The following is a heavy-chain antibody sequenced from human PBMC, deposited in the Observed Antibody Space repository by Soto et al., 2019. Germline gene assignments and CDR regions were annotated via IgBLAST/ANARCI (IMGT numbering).Heavy chain of an antibody. J-gene: IGHJ6*02. D-gene: IGHD2-8*01. CDR1: GFTVSSNY. CDR2: IYSGGST. V-gene: IGHV3-53*01. Sequence: GGSLRLSCAASGFTVSSNYMSWVRQAPGKGLEWVSVIYSGGSTYYADSVKGRFTISRDNSKNTLYLQMNSLRAEDTAVYYCAREKWYANYYYYYGMDVWGQGTTVTVSS. CDR3: AREKWYANYYYYYGMDV.